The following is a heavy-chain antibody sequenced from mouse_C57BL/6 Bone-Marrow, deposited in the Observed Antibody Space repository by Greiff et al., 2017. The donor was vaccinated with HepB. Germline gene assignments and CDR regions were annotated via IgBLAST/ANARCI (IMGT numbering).Heavy chain of an antibody. CDR2: IWGVGST. CDR1: GFSLTSYG. D-gene: IGHD2-2*01. Sequence: VKLVESGPGLVAPSQSLSITCTVSGFSLTSYGVDWVRQSPGKGLEWLGVIWGVGSTNYNSALKSRLSISKDNSKSQVFLKMNSLQTDDTAMYYCASRWLRRDYAMDYWGQGTSVTVSS. CDR3: ASRWLRRDYAMDY. V-gene: IGHV2-6*01. J-gene: IGHJ4*01.